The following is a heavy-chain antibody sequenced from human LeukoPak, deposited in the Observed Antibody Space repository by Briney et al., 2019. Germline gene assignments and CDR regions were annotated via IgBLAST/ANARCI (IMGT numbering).Heavy chain of an antibody. CDR1: GGSISSYY. V-gene: IGHV4-59*08. CDR3: ARQRGVGSYYFDY. CDR2: IYYSGTT. Sequence: SETLSLTCTVSGGSISSYYWNWIRQPPGKGLEWIGYIYYSGTTNYNPSLKSRVTISVDTSKNQFSLKLSSVTAADTAVYYCARQRGVGSYYFDYWGQGTLVTVSS. J-gene: IGHJ4*02. D-gene: IGHD3-10*01.